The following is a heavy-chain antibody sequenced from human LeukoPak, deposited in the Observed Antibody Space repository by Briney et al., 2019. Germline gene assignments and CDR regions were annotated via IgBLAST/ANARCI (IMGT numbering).Heavy chain of an antibody. CDR1: GFTFTDAW. J-gene: IGHJ4*02. CDR3: SAMRDFGL. Sequence: GGSLRLSCAASGFTFTDAWMRWVHQAPGKGLEWVGHIKSKADYGTTHYAAPVKDRFTISRDDSKNTLYLQMNSLKTEDTAVYYCSAMRDFGLWGQGTLVTVSP. V-gene: IGHV3-15*06. CDR2: IKSKADYGTT.